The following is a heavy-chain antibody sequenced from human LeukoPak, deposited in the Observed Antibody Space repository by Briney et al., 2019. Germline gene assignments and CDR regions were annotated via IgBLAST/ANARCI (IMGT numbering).Heavy chain of an antibody. CDR3: AVAPGVPAAKSPSSWFDP. J-gene: IGHJ5*02. CDR1: GGTFSSYA. Sequence: SVNVSCKASGGTFSSYAISWVRQAPGQGLEWMGGIIPIFGTANYAQKFQGRVTITADESTSTAYMELSSLRSEDTAVYYCAVAPGVPAAKSPSSWFDPWGQGTLVTVSS. V-gene: IGHV1-69*13. CDR2: IIPIFGTA. D-gene: IGHD2-2*01.